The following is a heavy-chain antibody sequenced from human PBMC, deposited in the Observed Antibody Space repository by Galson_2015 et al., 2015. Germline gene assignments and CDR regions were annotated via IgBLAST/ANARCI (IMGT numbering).Heavy chain of an antibody. D-gene: IGHD3-22*01. J-gene: IGHJ2*01. V-gene: IGHV1-18*01. CDR3: ARDSNYYDSSGYYLAGYFDL. CDR2: ISTHDANT. Sequence: SVKASCKASGYTLTAYGISWVRQAPGQGPEWMGWISTHDANTIYAQKFQGRVTLTTDTSTNTAYMELRSLRSDDTAVYYCARDSNYYDSSGYYLAGYFDLWGRGTQVTVSS. CDR1: GYTLTAYG.